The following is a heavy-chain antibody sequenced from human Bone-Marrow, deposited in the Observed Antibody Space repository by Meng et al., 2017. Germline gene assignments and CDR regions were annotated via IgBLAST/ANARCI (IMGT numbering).Heavy chain of an antibody. J-gene: IGHJ3*02. V-gene: IGHV3-73*01. CDR3: TRRSYGDYLDAFDI. Sequence: GESLKISCAASGFTFSGSAMHWVRQASGKGLEWVGRIRSKANSYATAYAASVKGRFTISRDDSKNTAYLQMNSLTTEDTAVYYCTRRSYGDYLDAFDIWGQGTMVTVSS. D-gene: IGHD4-17*01. CDR1: GFTFSGSA. CDR2: IRSKANSYAT.